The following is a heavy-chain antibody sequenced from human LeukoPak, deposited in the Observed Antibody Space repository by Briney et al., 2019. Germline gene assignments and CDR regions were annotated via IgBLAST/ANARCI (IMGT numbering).Heavy chain of an antibody. CDR2: ITGSSTWT. CDR3: ARELVSRLTGYFDL. J-gene: IGHJ2*01. CDR1: GFTFGTCG. D-gene: IGHD3-9*01. V-gene: IGHV3-23*01. Sequence: GGSLRLSCEASGFTFGTCGMTWVRQAPGQGLEWVSGITGSSTWTYYADSVRGRFTISRDNSKNSLNLQMNDLTSDDAAIYHCARELVSRLTGYFDLWGRGTLVTVSS.